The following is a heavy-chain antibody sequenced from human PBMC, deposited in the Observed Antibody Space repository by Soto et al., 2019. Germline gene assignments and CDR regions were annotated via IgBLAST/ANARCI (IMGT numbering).Heavy chain of an antibody. Sequence: PSETMSLTSTVSGDSISIGVYSGSWNRQPPGKGLEWIGYIYYSGSTYYNPSLKSQVTISVDTSKNQFSLKLSSVTAADTAVYYCARDSKSRVTYYYDSSGHQRDYWGQGTLVTVSS. J-gene: IGHJ4*02. CDR2: IYYSGST. V-gene: IGHV4-30-4*01. D-gene: IGHD3-22*01. CDR3: ARDSKSRVTYYYDSSGHQRDY. CDR1: GDSISIGVYS.